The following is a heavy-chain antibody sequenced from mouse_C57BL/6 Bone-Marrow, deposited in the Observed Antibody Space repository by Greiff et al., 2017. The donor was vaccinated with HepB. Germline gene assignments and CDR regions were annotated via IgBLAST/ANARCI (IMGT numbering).Heavy chain of an antibody. CDR1: GFNIKNTY. Sequence: EVQLQQSVAELVRPGASVKLSCTASGFNIKNTYMHWVKQRPEQGLEWIGRIDPANGNTKYAPKFQGKATITADTSSNTAYLQLSSLTSEDTAIYYCAGDVLWLRRGFAYWGQGTLVTVSA. V-gene: IGHV14-3*01. CDR2: IDPANGNT. CDR3: AGDVLWLRRGFAY. J-gene: IGHJ3*01. D-gene: IGHD2-2*01.